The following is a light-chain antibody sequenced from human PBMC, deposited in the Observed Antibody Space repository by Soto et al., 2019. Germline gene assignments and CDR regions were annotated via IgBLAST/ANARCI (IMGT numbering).Light chain of an antibody. V-gene: IGKV3-15*01. J-gene: IGKJ1*01. CDR2: GAS. CDR1: QSVSSN. Sequence: EIVMTQSPATLSVSPGERATLSCRASQSVSSNLAWYQQKPGQAPRLLIYGASTRATGIPARFSGSGSGTEFTLTISSLQSEXFAVYYCQQERTFGQGTKVDIK. CDR3: QQERT.